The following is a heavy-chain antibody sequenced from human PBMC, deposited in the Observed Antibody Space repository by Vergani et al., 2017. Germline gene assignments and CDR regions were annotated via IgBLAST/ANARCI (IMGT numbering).Heavy chain of an antibody. D-gene: IGHD1-26*01. CDR3: AREATGSYGGGFDY. Sequence: QVQLVQSGAEVKKPGASVKVSCKASGHTFTSYAMHWVRQAPGQRPEWMGWINASNGNTKYSQKFQGRVTITRDTSASTAYMELSSVRSEDTAVYYCAREATGSYGGGFDYWGQGTLVAVS. V-gene: IGHV1-3*01. CDR1: GHTFTSYA. CDR2: INASNGNT. J-gene: IGHJ4*02.